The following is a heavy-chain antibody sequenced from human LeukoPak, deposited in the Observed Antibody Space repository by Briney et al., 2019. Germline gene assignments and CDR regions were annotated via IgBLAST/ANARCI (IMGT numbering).Heavy chain of an antibody. CDR3: ARWGDDRAVDY. D-gene: IGHD1-1*01. CDR2: IWYDGSNK. CDR1: GVNFRNHG. Sequence: GGSLRLSCAASGVNFRNHGMHWVRQAPGKGLEWVAVIWYDGSNKYYADSVKGRFTISKDNSKDTLYLQMNSLRVGDTAVYYCARWGDDRAVDYWGQGTLVTVSS. V-gene: IGHV3-33*01. J-gene: IGHJ4*02.